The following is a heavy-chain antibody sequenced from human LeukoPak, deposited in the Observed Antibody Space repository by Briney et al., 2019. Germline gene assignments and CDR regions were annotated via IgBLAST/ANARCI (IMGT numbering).Heavy chain of an antibody. J-gene: IGHJ6*03. D-gene: IGHD3-3*01. V-gene: IGHV3-74*01. CDR1: GFTFSGYW. CDR3: AAGGGWDPSFGVVTHIDV. CDR2: IYKERHGI. Sequence: GGTLRLSCAASGFTFSGYWTHWVPDGPEKGGEVGSRIYKERHGIIYADSVTGRFTTSRDNAKNTLYLQMNSLRVEDTAVYYCAAGGGWDPSFGVVTHIDVWGKGTTVAAS.